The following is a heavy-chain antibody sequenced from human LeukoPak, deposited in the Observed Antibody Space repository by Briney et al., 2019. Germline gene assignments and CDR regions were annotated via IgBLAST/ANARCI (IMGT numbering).Heavy chain of an antibody. V-gene: IGHV3-11*01. CDR2: ITGSGDII. J-gene: IGHJ5*01. CDR3: AKDRHAPGRYCSSTSCFPFDS. CDR1: GFTFRDYQ. D-gene: IGHD2-2*01. Sequence: GGSLRLSCTASGFTFRDYQMSWIRQAPGKGLECISFITGSGDIIYYADSVKGRFTISRDNAKNSLYLQMNSLRVEDTAVYYCAKDRHAPGRYCSSTSCFPFDSWGQGTLVTVSS.